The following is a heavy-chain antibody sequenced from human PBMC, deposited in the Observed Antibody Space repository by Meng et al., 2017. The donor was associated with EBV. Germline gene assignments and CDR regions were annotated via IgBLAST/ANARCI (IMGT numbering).Heavy chain of an antibody. CDR2: FLPTLGAP. J-gene: IGHJ4*02. CDR3: ASESGRGYTPDY. Sequence: QVRWVRSGAGVKKPGASVKVSCKTSGGPFRNYAISWVRQAPGQGLEWLGGFLPTLGAPNYAQKFHGRVSITADESTSTHYMDLSSLRSEDTAVYYCASESGRGYTPDYWGQGTLVTVSS. V-gene: IGHV1-69*01. CDR1: GGPFRNYA. D-gene: IGHD3-10*01.